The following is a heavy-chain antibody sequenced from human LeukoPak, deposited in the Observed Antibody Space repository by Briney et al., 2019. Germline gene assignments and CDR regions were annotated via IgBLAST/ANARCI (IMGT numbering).Heavy chain of an antibody. CDR1: GGSISSYY. CDR2: IYYSGST. CDR3: ARASPIYGDYGD. V-gene: IGHV4-59*01. D-gene: IGHD4-17*01. Sequence: PSETLSLTCTVSGGSISSYYWSWIRQPPGKGLEWIGYIYYSGSTNYNPSLKSRVTISVVTSKNQFSLKLSSVTAADTAVYYCARASPIYGDYGDWGQGTLVTVSS. J-gene: IGHJ4*02.